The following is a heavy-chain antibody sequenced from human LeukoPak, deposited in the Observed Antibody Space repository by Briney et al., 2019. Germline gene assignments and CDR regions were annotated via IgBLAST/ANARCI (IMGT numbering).Heavy chain of an antibody. J-gene: IGHJ5*02. CDR2: IYYSGST. D-gene: IGHD3-22*01. V-gene: IGHV4-59*01. CDR3: AREGGFSSGYLNNWFDP. CDR1: GGSISSYY. Sequence: SETLSLTCTVSGGSISSYYWSWIRQPPGKGLEWIGYIYYSGSTNYNPSLKSRVTISVDTSKNQFSLKLSSVTAADTAVYYCAREGGFSSGYLNNWFDPWGQGTPVTVSS.